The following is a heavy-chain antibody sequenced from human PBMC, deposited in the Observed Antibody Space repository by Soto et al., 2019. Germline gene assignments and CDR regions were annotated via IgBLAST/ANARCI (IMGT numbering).Heavy chain of an antibody. D-gene: IGHD2-15*01. CDR2: IYPGDSDT. CDR1: GYSFTSYW. J-gene: IGHJ5*02. V-gene: IGHV5-51*01. Sequence: GESLKISCKGSGYSFTSYWIGWVRQMPGKGLEWMGIIYPGDSDTRYSPSFQGQVTISADKSISTAYLQWSSLKASDTAMYYCARLRYGSGGRCYEYNWFVPWGQRSLVTVSS. CDR3: ARLRYGSGGRCYEYNWFVP.